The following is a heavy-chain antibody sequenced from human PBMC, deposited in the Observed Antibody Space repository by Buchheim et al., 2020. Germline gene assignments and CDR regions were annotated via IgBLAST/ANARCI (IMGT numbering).Heavy chain of an antibody. V-gene: IGHV3-7*01. D-gene: IGHD4-11*01. J-gene: IGHJ4*02. CDR2: IRPDGGEI. Sequence: EVQLVESGGGLVQPGGSLRLSCAASGFTFSSYYMAWVRQAPGKGLEWVANIRPDGGEIYYVNSVKGRFTISRDNAKNSLYLQMSSLGAEDKAVYYCAREGTVTPYNFDYWGQGIL. CDR3: AREGTVTPYNFDY. CDR1: GFTFSSYY.